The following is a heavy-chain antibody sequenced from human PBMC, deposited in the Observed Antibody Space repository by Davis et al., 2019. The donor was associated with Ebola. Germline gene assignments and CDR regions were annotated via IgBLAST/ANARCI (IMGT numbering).Heavy chain of an antibody. V-gene: IGHV3-74*01. J-gene: IGHJ4*02. CDR3: ARRGYQPGDY. CDR1: GFTFSSYW. Sequence: GESLKISCAASGFTFSSYWMHWVRQAPGKGLVWVSRINSDGSSTSYADSVKGRFTISRDNAKNTLYLQMNSLRAEDTAVYYCARRGYQPGDYWGQGTLVTVSS. D-gene: IGHD1-14*01. CDR2: INSDGSST.